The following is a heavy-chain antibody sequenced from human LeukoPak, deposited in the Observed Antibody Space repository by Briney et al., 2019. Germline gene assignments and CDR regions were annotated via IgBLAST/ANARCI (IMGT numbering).Heavy chain of an antibody. CDR1: GFTFSSYE. D-gene: IGHD2-2*01. V-gene: IGHV3-48*03. Sequence: GGSLRLSCAASGFTFSSYEMNWVRQAPGKGLEWVSYISSSGSTIYYADSVKGRFTISRDNAKNSLYLQMNGLRAEDTAVYYCARANGGYCSSTSCSLHYYGMDVWGKGTTVTVSS. J-gene: IGHJ6*04. CDR3: ARANGGYCSSTSCSLHYYGMDV. CDR2: ISSSGSTI.